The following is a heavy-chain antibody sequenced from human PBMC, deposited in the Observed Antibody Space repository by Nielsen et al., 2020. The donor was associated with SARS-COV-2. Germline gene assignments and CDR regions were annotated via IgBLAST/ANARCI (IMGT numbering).Heavy chain of an antibody. CDR3: TRRVAGGTMDV. J-gene: IGHJ6*02. Sequence: GESLKISCAASGFTFSSYSMNWVRQAPGKGLEWVSYISSSSSTIYYADSVKGRFTISRDNSKNTLYLQMNSLGADDTAIYYCTRRVAGGTMDVWGQGTTVTVSS. V-gene: IGHV3-48*01. CDR1: GFTFSSYS. CDR2: ISSSSSTI. D-gene: IGHD6-19*01.